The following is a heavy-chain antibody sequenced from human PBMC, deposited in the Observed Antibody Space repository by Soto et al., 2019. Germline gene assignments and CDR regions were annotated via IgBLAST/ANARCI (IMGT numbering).Heavy chain of an antibody. D-gene: IGHD5-12*01. J-gene: IGHJ5*02. CDR2: IYYSGST. Sequence: QVQLQESGPGLVKPSQTLSLTCTVSGGSISSGGYYWSWIRQHPGKGLEWIGYIYYSGSTYYNPSLKSRVTISVDTSKNQFSQKLSSVTAADTAVYYCARDLGASMLRGYSGFGWFDPWGQGTLVTVSS. CDR1: GGSISSGGYY. CDR3: ARDLGASMLRGYSGFGWFDP. V-gene: IGHV4-31*03.